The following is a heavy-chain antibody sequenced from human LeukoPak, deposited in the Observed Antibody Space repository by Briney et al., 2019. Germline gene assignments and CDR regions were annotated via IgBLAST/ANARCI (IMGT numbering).Heavy chain of an antibody. J-gene: IGHJ4*02. CDR2: IYHSGST. CDR1: GGSISSSNW. CDR3: ARGVYDSESYYKTFDY. Sequence: PSGTLSLTCAVSGGSISSSNWWSWVRQPPGKGLGWIGEIYHSGSTNYNPSLKSRVTISVDKSKNQFSLKLSSVTAADTAMYYCARGVYDSESYYKTFDYWGQGTLVTVSS. V-gene: IGHV4-4*02. D-gene: IGHD3-10*01.